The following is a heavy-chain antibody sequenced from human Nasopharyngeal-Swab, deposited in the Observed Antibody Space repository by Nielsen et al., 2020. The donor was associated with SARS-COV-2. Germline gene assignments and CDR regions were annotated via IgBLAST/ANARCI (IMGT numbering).Heavy chain of an antibody. Sequence: GGSLRLSCAASGFTFSSYTMNWVRQAPGKGLEWVSSISPTSDYIYYAESVKGRFTISRDNAKNSLYLQMNSLRAEDTAVYYCARASRGWSWGQGALVTVSS. J-gene: IGHJ5*02. D-gene: IGHD6-19*01. CDR2: ISPTSDYI. CDR3: ARASRGWS. V-gene: IGHV3-21*04. CDR1: GFTFSSYT.